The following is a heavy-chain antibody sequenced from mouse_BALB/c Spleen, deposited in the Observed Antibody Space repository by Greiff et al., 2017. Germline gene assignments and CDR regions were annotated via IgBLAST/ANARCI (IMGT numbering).Heavy chain of an antibody. Sequence: EVKLVESGGGLVQPGGSLKLSCAASGFTFSSYGMSWVRQTPDKRLELVATINSNGGSTYYPDSVKGRFTISRDNAKNTLYLQMSSLKSEDTAMYYCAREGDYDYTWFAYWGQGTLVTVSA. D-gene: IGHD2-4*01. V-gene: IGHV5-6-3*01. CDR2: INSNGGST. J-gene: IGHJ3*01. CDR3: AREGDYDYTWFAY. CDR1: GFTFSSYG.